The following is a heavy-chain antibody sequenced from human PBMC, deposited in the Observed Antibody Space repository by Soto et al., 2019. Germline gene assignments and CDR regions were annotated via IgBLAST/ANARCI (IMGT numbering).Heavy chain of an antibody. Sequence: QVQLQESGPGLVKPSQTLSLTCTVSGGSISSGDYYWNWIRQPPGTGLEWNGSIYYSGSTYYSPSLNIRVTIAVGASKNQFSLKLSSVTAADTAVYYCVRGDPGACSSTSCSDAFDLWGRGTMVAVSS. J-gene: IGHJ3*01. CDR3: VRGDPGACSSTSCSDAFDL. V-gene: IGHV4-30-4*01. CDR1: GGSISSGDYY. D-gene: IGHD2-2*01. CDR2: IYYSGST.